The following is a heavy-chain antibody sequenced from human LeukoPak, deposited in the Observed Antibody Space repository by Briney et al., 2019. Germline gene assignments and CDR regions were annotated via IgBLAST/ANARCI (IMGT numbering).Heavy chain of an antibody. CDR3: ARDSAYSSSSDDYFDY. J-gene: IGHJ4*02. CDR1: GFTFSIYA. V-gene: IGHV3-23*01. CDR2: ISGSGGTA. D-gene: IGHD6-6*01. Sequence: PPGGSLRLSCAASGFTFSIYAMSWVRQAPGKGLEWVSAISGSGGTAYYADSVKGRFTISRDNSKNTLYLQMNSLRAEDTAVYYCARDSAYSSSSDDYFDYWGQGTLVTVSS.